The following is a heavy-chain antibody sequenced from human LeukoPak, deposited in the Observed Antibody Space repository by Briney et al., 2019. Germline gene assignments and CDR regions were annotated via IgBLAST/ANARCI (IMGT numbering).Heavy chain of an antibody. J-gene: IGHJ4*02. V-gene: IGHV4-39*01. CDR1: GGSISSSSYY. CDR2: IYYSGNT. CDR3: ARQQNRGYGLPFDY. D-gene: IGHD5-12*01. Sequence: SETLSLTCTVSGGSISSSSYYWGWIRQPPGKGLEWIGSIYYSGNTYYNPSLKSRVTISVDTSRNQFSLKLSSVTAADTAVYYCARQQNRGYGLPFDYWGQGTLVTVSS.